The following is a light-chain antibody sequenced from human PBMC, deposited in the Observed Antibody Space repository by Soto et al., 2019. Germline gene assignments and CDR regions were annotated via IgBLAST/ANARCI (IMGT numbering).Light chain of an antibody. J-gene: IGKJ4*01. Sequence: EIVMTQSPATLSVSPGERATLSCRASHSVSSNLAWYQQKPGQAPRLLIYGASTRATGIPVRFSGSGSGTEFTLTISSPQSEDFAVYYCQQYNNWPLTFGGGTKVDIK. V-gene: IGKV3-15*01. CDR2: GAS. CDR1: HSVSSN. CDR3: QQYNNWPLT.